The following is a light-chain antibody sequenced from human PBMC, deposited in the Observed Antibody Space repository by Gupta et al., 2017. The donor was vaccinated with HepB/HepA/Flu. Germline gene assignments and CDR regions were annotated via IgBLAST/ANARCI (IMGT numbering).Light chain of an antibody. J-gene: IGKJ1*01. CDR1: QSLVHRNGYKY. Sequence: DIVMTQSPLSMPFTPGDPASICCRSSQSLVHRNGYKYLDWHFQKPGQSPQLLIYLGSNRASGVPDRFSGSGSGTDFTLKISRVEAEDVGVYYCMQARQTPWTFGQGTKVEIK. V-gene: IGKV2-28*01. CDR3: MQARQTPWT. CDR2: LGS.